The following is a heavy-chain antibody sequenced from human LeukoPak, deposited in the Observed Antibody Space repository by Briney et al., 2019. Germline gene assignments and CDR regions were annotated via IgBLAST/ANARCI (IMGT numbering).Heavy chain of an antibody. J-gene: IGHJ4*02. Sequence: GGSLRLSCAASGFIFEDYSMHWVRQAPGKGLEWVSVISWNGGSKYYADSVRGRFIISRDNSNHSLYLDMNSLRAEDTAFYYCAKDMTAPYSGYYCGCFDYWGQGTLVTVSS. CDR1: GFIFEDYS. V-gene: IGHV3-43*01. D-gene: IGHD5-12*01. CDR2: ISWNGGSK. CDR3: AKDMTAPYSGYYCGCFDY.